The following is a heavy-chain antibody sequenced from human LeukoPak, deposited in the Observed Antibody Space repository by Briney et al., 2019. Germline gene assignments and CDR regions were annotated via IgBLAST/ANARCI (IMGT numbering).Heavy chain of an antibody. CDR3: AREGGGSNRCLD. CDR2: IYATGTT. CDR1: GGSISGYF. Sequence: PSETLSLTCTVSGGSISGYFWSWIRQPAGKGREWIGRIYATGTTNYNPSLKSRVTMSVDTSKNQFSLNLTSVTAADTAVYYCAREGGGSNRCLDWGQGTLVTVSS. D-gene: IGHD3-16*02. V-gene: IGHV4-4*07. J-gene: IGHJ1*01.